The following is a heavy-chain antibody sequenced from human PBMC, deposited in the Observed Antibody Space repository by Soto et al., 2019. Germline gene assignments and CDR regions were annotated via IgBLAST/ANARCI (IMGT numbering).Heavy chain of an antibody. D-gene: IGHD3-10*01. CDR2: IIPIFGTA. J-gene: IGHJ6*02. CDR1: GGTFSSYA. Sequence: ASVKVSCKASGGTFSSYAISWVRQAPGQGLEWMGGIIPIFGTANYAQKFQGRVTITADESTSTAYMELSSLRSEDTAVYYCARVYYYGSGSSLYYYYGMDVWGQGTTVTVSS. CDR3: ARVYYYGSGSSLYYYYGMDV. V-gene: IGHV1-69*13.